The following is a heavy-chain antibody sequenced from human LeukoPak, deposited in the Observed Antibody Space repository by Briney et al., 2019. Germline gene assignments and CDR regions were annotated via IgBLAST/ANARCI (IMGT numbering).Heavy chain of an antibody. J-gene: IGHJ5*02. CDR3: ARFQGPYGDSGLNSFDP. V-gene: IGHV4-4*07. Sequence: SETLSLTCTVSGGSISSYYWSWIRQPAGKGLEWIGRIYTSGSTNYNPSLKNRVTMSVDTSKNQFSLKLSSVAAADTAVYYCARFQGPYGDSGLNSFDPWGQGTLVTVSS. CDR1: GGSISSYY. D-gene: IGHD4-17*01. CDR2: IYTSGST.